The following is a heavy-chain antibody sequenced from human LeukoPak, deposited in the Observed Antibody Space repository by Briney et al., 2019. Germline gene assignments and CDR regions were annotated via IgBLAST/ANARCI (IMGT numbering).Heavy chain of an antibody. V-gene: IGHV3-23*01. CDR1: GFTFSSYA. J-gene: IGHJ4*02. CDR3: AKVGKAAVMRAVFDY. D-gene: IGHD2-2*01. Sequence: GGSLRLSCGASGFTFSSYAMSWVRQAPGKGLEWVSGISGSGDNTYYADSVKGRFTISRDNSKNTLYPQMNSLRAEDTAIYYCAKVGKAAVMRAVFDYWGQGSLVTVSS. CDR2: ISGSGDNT.